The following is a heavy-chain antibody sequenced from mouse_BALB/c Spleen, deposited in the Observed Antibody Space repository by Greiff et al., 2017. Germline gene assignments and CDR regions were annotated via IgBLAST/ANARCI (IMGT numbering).Heavy chain of an antibody. CDR3: AREGDYDAPSYAMDY. CDR1: GFSLTGYG. D-gene: IGHD2-4*01. V-gene: IGHV2-6-7*01. Sequence: VKLQESGPGLVAPSQSLSITCTVSGFSLTGYGVNWVRQPPGKGLEWLGMIWGDGSTDYNSALKSRLSISKDNSKSQVFLKMNSLQTDDTARYYCAREGDYDAPSYAMDYWGQGTSVTVSS. CDR2: IWGDGST. J-gene: IGHJ4*01.